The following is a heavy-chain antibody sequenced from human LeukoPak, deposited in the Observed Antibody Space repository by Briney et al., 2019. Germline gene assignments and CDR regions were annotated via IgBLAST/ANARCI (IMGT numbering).Heavy chain of an antibody. Sequence: ASVKVSCKAPGYTFTSYGISWVRQAPGQGLEWMGWISAYNGNTNYAQKLQGRVTMTTDTSTSTAYMELRSLRSDDMAVYYCARSGAYYYDSSGYYDYWGQGTLVTVSS. CDR2: ISAYNGNT. J-gene: IGHJ4*02. CDR1: GYTFTSYG. V-gene: IGHV1-18*03. CDR3: ARSGAYYYDSSGYYDY. D-gene: IGHD3-22*01.